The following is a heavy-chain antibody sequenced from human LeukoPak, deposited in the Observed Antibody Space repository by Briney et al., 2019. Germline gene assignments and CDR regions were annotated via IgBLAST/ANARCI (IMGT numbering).Heavy chain of an antibody. CDR2: IYYSGST. J-gene: IGHJ3*02. V-gene: IGHV4-4*02. CDR3: ARQNGLPDDAFDI. D-gene: IGHD2-8*01. CDR1: GGSISSSNW. Sequence: PSGTLSLTCAVSGGSISSSNWWSWVRQPPGKGLEWIGSIYYSGSTYYNPSLKSRVTISVDTSKNQFSLKLSSVTAADTAVYYCARQNGLPDDAFDIWGQGTMVTVSS.